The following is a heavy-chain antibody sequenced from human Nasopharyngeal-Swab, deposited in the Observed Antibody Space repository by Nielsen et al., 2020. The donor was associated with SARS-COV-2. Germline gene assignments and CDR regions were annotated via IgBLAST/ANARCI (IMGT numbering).Heavy chain of an antibody. CDR2: IWYDGSNK. D-gene: IGHD6-19*01. Sequence: GESLKISCAASGFTFSSYDMHWVRQAPGKGLEWVALIWYDGSNKYYADSVEGRFTISRDNSKNTLYLQMNSLRAEDTAVYYCARDPSSGSGWYEGWFDPWGQGTMVTVSS. J-gene: IGHJ5*02. CDR1: GFTFSSYD. V-gene: IGHV3-33*01. CDR3: ARDPSSGSGWYEGWFDP.